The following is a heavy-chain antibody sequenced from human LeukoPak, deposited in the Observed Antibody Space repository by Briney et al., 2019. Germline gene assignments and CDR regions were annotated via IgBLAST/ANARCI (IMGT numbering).Heavy chain of an antibody. D-gene: IGHD6-13*01. CDR3: AKYSSSWYALYYYYYMDV. CDR2: IRYDGSNK. V-gene: IGHV3-30*02. CDR1: GFTFSSYG. J-gene: IGHJ6*03. Sequence: GGSLRLSCAASGFTFSSYGMHWVRQAPGKGLEWVAFIRYDGSNKYYADSVKGRFTISRDNSKNTLYLQMNSLRAEDTAVYYCAKYSSSWYALYYYYYMDVWGKGTTVTVSS.